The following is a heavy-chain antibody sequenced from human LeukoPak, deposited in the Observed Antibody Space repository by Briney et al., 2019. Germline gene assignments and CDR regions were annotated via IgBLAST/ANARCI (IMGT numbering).Heavy chain of an antibody. CDR1: GFPFSTYD. CDR3: TKGSYSIQISYYVYYMEV. CDR2: IRGTDGSA. Sequence: GGSLRLSCAASGFPFSTYDMTWVRQAPGKALVGVSAIRGTDGSAYYADSVKGRFTISRDNSKNTLYLQMNSLRAEDTAKYQCTKGSYSIQISYYVYYMEVSGKGDTVTVSS. V-gene: IGHV3-23*01. D-gene: IGHD3-10*01. J-gene: IGHJ6*03.